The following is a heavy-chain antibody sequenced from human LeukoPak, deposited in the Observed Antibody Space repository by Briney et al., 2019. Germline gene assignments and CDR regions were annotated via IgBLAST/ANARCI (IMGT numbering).Heavy chain of an antibody. J-gene: IGHJ3*02. CDR1: GFAFSTYA. V-gene: IGHV3-23*01. CDR3: VRCRVAAAGTGAFDT. Sequence: GGSLRLSCAASGFAFSTYAMTWVRQAPGKGLEWVSDFSATDGSANYADSVKGRFTISRDNSNNMFYVRMNSLRAEDTAIYYCVRCRVAAAGTGAFDTWGQGTMVTVSS. CDR2: FSATDGSA. D-gene: IGHD6-13*01.